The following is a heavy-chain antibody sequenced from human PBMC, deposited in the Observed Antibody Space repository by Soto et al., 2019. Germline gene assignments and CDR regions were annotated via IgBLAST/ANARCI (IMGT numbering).Heavy chain of an antibody. J-gene: IGHJ6*02. D-gene: IGHD3-3*01. CDR2: ISAYNGNT. Sequence: ASVKVSCKASGYTFTSYGISWVRQAPGQGLEWMGWISAYNGNTNYAQKLQGRVTMTTDTSTSTAYMELRSLRSDDTAVYYCARAALNYDFWSGLNPSGMDVWGQGTTVTVSS. CDR1: GYTFTSYG. V-gene: IGHV1-18*01. CDR3: ARAALNYDFWSGLNPSGMDV.